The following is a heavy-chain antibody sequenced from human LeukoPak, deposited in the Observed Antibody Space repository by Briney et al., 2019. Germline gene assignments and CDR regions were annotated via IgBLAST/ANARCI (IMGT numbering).Heavy chain of an antibody. CDR3: ARALDGSGSRSFDY. Sequence: PGGSLRLSCAASGFTFSSYWMHWVRQAPGKGPVWVSRIYSDGSSTNYADSVKGRFTISRDNSKNTLYLQMNSLRAEDTAVYYCARALDGSGSRSFDYWGQGTLVTVSS. CDR1: GFTFSSYW. J-gene: IGHJ4*02. CDR2: IYSDGSST. D-gene: IGHD3-10*01. V-gene: IGHV3-74*01.